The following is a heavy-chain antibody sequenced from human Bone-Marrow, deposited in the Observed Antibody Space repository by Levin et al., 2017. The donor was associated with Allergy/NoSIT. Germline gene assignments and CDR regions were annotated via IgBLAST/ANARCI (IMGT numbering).Heavy chain of an antibody. J-gene: IGHJ4*02. V-gene: IGHV3-43*01. CDR1: GFSFDDYI. CDR3: VKEPENDDSSGFFSYFES. CDR2: ISRDGDTI. D-gene: IGHD3-22*01. Sequence: PGGSLRLSCAASGFSFDDYIMHWVRQVPGLGLEWLSFISRDGDTIYYADSVEGRFTVSRDNSKNSLYLHMTSLRTVDTALYYCVKEPENDDSSGFFSYFESWGQGTLVTVSS.